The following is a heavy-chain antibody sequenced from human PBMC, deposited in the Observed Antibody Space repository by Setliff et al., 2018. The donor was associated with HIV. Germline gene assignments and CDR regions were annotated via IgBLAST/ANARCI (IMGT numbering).Heavy chain of an antibody. V-gene: IGHV1-69*13. D-gene: IGHD3-16*01. J-gene: IGHJ2*01. Sequence: GASVKVSCKASGGTFSSYAINWVRQAPGQGLEWMGVIIPIFATPNYAQTFQGRLTITADQSTTTAYMKLSGLTSKDTAVYFCAHMATQWAGGSLRLSWY. CDR3: AHMATQWAGGSLRLSWY. CDR2: IIPIFATP. CDR1: GGTFSSYA.